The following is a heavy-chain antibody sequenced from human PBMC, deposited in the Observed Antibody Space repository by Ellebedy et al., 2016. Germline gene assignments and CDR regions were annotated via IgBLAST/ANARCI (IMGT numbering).Heavy chain of an antibody. CDR1: GYTFTTSG. J-gene: IGHJ4*02. V-gene: IGHV1-18*01. CDR2: ISTYNGNT. D-gene: IGHD4-23*01. CDR3: ARLKVVTWAGGDY. Sequence: ASVKVSXXASGYTFTTSGISWVRQAPGQGLEWMGWISTYNGNTNYAQKFQGRVTMTTDTSTSTAYMELSSLRSEDTAVYYCARLKVVTWAGGDYWGQGTLVTVSS.